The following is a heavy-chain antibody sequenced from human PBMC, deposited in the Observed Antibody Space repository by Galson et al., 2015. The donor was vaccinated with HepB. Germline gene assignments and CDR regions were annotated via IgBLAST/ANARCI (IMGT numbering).Heavy chain of an antibody. V-gene: IGHV4-31*03. Sequence: LSLTCTVSGGSISSDVYYWSWTRQHPGKGLEWIGYIYYSGSSDYNPSLKSRVTISVDTSKNQFSLKLSSVTAADTAVYYCASRELGKYYFDYWGQGTLVTVSS. D-gene: IGHD1-26*01. CDR1: GGSISSDVYY. J-gene: IGHJ4*02. CDR3: ASRELGKYYFDY. CDR2: IYYSGSS.